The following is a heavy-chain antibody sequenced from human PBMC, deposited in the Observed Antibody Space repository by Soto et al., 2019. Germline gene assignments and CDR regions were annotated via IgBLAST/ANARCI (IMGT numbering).Heavy chain of an antibody. Sequence: NPSETLSLTCAVSGASISSNYWWSWVRQSPGEGLQWIGEIFYNEGANYNPSLKSRVAISVDTSKNQIFLKLSSVTAADTAVYYCARVPGPWGQGTLVTVSS. J-gene: IGHJ5*02. CDR2: IFYNEGA. V-gene: IGHV4-4*02. CDR3: ARVPGP. CDR1: GASISSNYW.